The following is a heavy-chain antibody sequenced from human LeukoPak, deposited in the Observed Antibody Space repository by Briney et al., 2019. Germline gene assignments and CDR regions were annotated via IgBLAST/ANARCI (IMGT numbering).Heavy chain of an antibody. Sequence: PSETLSLTCSVSGDSVRNDFYYWGWIRQPPGKGLEWVACLSHAGNTWYNPSLESRLSISVDTSKNQFSLKFSSVTAADTALYWCARHNAPRRVGFDFWGQGSLVTVSS. CDR1: GDSVRNDFYY. CDR3: ARHNAPRRVGFDF. CDR2: LSHAGNT. J-gene: IGHJ4*02. V-gene: IGHV4-39*01. D-gene: IGHD2-2*01.